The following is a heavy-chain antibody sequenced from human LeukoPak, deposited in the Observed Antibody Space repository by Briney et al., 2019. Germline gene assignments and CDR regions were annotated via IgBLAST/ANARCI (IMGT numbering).Heavy chain of an antibody. V-gene: IGHV3-53*01. CDR1: GFTVSSAY. Sequence: QTGGSLRLSCAVSGFTVSSAYMSWVRQAPGKGLEWVSFIYSDNTHYADSVKGRFTVSRDNSKNTLYLQMNSLTAADTAVYFCAKALGDWPTTLDYWGRGTLVTVSS. D-gene: IGHD3-16*01. CDR3: AKALGDWPTTLDY. J-gene: IGHJ4*02. CDR2: IYSDNT.